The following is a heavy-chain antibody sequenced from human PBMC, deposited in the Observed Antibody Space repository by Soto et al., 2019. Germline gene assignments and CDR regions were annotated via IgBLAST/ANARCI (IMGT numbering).Heavy chain of an antibody. CDR1: GGTFSSYA. J-gene: IGHJ6*03. Sequence: QVQLVQSGAEVKKPGSSVRVSCKASGGTFSSYAISWVRQAPGQGLEWMGGIIPIFGTANYAQKFQGRVTITADESTSTAYLELSSLRSEDTAVYYCARGGSRFLEWTDKSRYYMDVWGKGTTVTVAS. V-gene: IGHV1-69*01. CDR2: IIPIFGTA. CDR3: ARGGSRFLEWTDKSRYYMDV. D-gene: IGHD3-3*01.